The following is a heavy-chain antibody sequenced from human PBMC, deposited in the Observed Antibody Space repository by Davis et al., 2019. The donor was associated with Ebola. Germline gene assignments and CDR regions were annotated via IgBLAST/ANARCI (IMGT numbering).Heavy chain of an antibody. CDR1: GGSFSGYY. J-gene: IGHJ4*02. CDR2: IYYSGST. Sequence: MPSETLSLTCAVYGGSFSGYYWSWIRQPPGKGLEWIGYIYYSGSTNYNPSLKSRVTISVDTSKNQFSLKLSSVTAADTAVYYCARDYGGTRLFDYWGQGTLVTVSS. V-gene: IGHV4-59*08. CDR3: ARDYGGTRLFDY. D-gene: IGHD4-23*01.